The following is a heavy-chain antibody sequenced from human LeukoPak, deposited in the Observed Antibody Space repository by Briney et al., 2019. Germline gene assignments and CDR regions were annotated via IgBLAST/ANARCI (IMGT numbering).Heavy chain of an antibody. CDR3: ATTGYRGFDI. J-gene: IGHJ3*02. CDR2: IYSTGST. D-gene: IGHD1-14*01. CDR1: GGSISGYF. Sequence: PSETLSLTCTVSGGSISGYFWSWIRQPPGKGLEWIGYIYSTGSTNYNPSLKSRVTISVETSKNQFSLKLSSVTAADTAVYYCATTGYRGFDIWGQGTMVTVSS. V-gene: IGHV4-59*01.